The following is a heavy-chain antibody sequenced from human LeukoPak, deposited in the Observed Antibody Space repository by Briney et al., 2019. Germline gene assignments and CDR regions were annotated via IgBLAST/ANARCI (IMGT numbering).Heavy chain of an antibody. CDR3: ARGLYSGSDPTDF. CDR1: GFTFDDYA. J-gene: IGHJ4*02. Sequence: PGGSLRLSCAASGFTFDDYAMHWVRQAPGKGLEWVSGISWNSGSIGYADSVKGRFTISRDNAKNSLYLQMNSLRAEDTALYYCARGLYSGSDPTDFWGQGTLVTVST. V-gene: IGHV3-9*01. D-gene: IGHD1-26*01. CDR2: ISWNSGSI.